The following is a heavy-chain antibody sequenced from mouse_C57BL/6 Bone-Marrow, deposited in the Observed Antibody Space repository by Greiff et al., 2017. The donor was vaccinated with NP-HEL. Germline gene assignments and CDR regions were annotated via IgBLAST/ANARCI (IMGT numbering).Heavy chain of an antibody. J-gene: IGHJ3*01. Sequence: QVQLQQPGAELVKPGASVKLSCKASGYTFTSYWMHWVKQRPGQGLEWIGIIHPNSGSTNYNEKFKSKATLTVDKSSSTAYMQLSSLTSEDSAVYYCAREGYYYGSWFAYWGQGTLVTVSA. CDR1: GYTFTSYW. V-gene: IGHV1-64*01. CDR2: IHPNSGST. CDR3: AREGYYYGSWFAY. D-gene: IGHD1-1*01.